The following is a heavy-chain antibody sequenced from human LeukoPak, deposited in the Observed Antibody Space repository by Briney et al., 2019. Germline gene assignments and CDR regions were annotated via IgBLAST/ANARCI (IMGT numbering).Heavy chain of an antibody. J-gene: IGHJ4*02. CDR1: GFTFSSYW. CDR3: ARAIISSGYYLALIY. Sequence: GGSLRLSCAASGFTFSSYWMSWVRQAPGKGLEWVANIKQDGSEKYYVDSVKGRFTISRDNAKNSLYLQMNSLRAEDTAVYYCARAIISSGYYLALIYWGQGTLVTVSS. CDR2: IKQDGSEK. D-gene: IGHD3-22*01. V-gene: IGHV3-7*01.